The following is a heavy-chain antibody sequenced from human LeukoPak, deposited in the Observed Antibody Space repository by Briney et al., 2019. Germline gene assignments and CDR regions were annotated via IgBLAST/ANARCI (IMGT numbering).Heavy chain of an antibody. CDR1: GFTFDDYA. CDR2: INWNGGST. D-gene: IGHD3-22*01. CDR3: ARDPDYYDSSGYPNSPDY. J-gene: IGHJ4*02. Sequence: PGGSLRLSCAASGFTFDDYAMHWVRQAPGKGLEWVSGINWNGGSTGYADSVKGRFTISRDNAKNSLYLQMNSLRAEDTALYYCARDPDYYDSSGYPNSPDYWGQGTLVTVSS. V-gene: IGHV3-20*04.